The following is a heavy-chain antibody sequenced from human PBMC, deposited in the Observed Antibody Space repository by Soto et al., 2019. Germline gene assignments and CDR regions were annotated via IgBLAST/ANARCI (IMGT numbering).Heavy chain of an antibody. CDR3: ARAPGREYDFDY. CDR2: IITILGIA. CDR1: GGTFSSYT. J-gene: IGHJ4*02. V-gene: IGHV1-69*02. D-gene: IGHD3-10*01. Sequence: QVQLVQSGAEVKKPGSSVKVSCKASGGTFSSYTISWVRQAPGQGLEWMGRIITILGIANYAQKFQGRVTITADKSTSTAYMELSSLRSEDTAVYYCARAPGREYDFDYWGQGTLVTVSS.